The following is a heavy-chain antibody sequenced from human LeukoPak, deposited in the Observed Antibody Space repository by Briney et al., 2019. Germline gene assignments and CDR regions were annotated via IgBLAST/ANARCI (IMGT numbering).Heavy chain of an antibody. CDR1: GFTFSNAW. CDR3: ARDYYDSSGYYSYFDY. Sequence: GSLRLSCAASGFTFSNAWMSWVRQAPGKGLEWVGYIYYSGTTKYNPSLKSRVTISVDTSKNQFSLRLSSVTAADTAVYYCARDYYDSSGYYSYFDYWAREPWSPSPQ. D-gene: IGHD3-22*01. CDR2: IYYSGTT. J-gene: IGHJ4*02. V-gene: IGHV4-59*01.